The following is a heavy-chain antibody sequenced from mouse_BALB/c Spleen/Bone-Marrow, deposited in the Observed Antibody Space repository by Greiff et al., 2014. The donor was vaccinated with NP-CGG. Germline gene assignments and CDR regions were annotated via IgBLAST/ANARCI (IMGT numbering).Heavy chain of an antibody. CDR1: GFSLTSYG. CDR3: ARITTATGAMDY. V-gene: IGHV2-9*02. Sequence: QVQLKDSGPGLAAPSQSLSISCTVSGFSLTSYGVHWVRQPPGKGLEWLGVIWADGSTNYNSALMSRLSISKDNSKSQVFLKMNSLQTDDTAMYYCARITTATGAMDYWGQGTSVTVSS. D-gene: IGHD1-2*01. CDR2: IWADGST. J-gene: IGHJ4*01.